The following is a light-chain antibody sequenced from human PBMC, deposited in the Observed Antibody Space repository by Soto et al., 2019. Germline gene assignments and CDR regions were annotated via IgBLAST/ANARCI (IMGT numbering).Light chain of an antibody. J-gene: IGKJ4*01. CDR3: QQYNQWPPLT. CDR1: QNIDTE. V-gene: IGKV1D-13*01. Sequence: IQITQSPSSLSASVGDRVTITCQASQNIDTELSWYHQKPGKAPKLLIYDASNLESGVPSRFSGSGSGTEFTLTISSLQPEDFAVYYCQQYNQWPPLTFGGGTKVDIK. CDR2: DAS.